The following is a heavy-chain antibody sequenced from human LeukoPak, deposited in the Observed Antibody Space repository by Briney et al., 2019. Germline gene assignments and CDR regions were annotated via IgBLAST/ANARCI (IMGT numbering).Heavy chain of an antibody. Sequence: GGSLRLSCTASGFTFSSAGMHWVRQAPGKGLEWVSYIRYDGNNKYYGDSVKGRLTVSRDNSKNTLYLQMNSLRVEDTAVYYCARTYNPDYWGQGTLVTVSS. J-gene: IGHJ4*02. CDR1: GFTFSSAG. V-gene: IGHV3-30*02. D-gene: IGHD1-14*01. CDR2: IRYDGNNK. CDR3: ARTYNPDY.